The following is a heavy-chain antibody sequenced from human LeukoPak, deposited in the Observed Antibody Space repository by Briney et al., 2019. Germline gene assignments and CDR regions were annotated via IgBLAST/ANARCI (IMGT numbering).Heavy chain of an antibody. CDR3: ASSRGGYSYGGHFDY. Sequence: SETLSLTCTVSGGSISSYYWSWIRQPAGKGLEWFGRIYTSGSTNYNPSLKSRVTISVDTSKNQFSLKLSSVTAADTAVYYCASSRGGYSYGGHFDYWGQGTLVTVSS. D-gene: IGHD5-18*01. CDR2: IYTSGST. J-gene: IGHJ4*02. V-gene: IGHV4-4*07. CDR1: GGSISSYY.